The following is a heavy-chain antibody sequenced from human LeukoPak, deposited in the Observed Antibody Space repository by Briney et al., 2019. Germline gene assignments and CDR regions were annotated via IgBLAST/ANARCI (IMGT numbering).Heavy chain of an antibody. CDR3: TSGFRAFDI. CDR1: EFIFSSYN. V-gene: IGHV3-21*01. D-gene: IGHD5-18*01. J-gene: IGHJ3*02. Sequence: GGSLRLSCAASEFIFSSYNVNWVRQAPGKGLEWVSSITSSSNYIYYADSVKGRFTISRDNAKNSVFLQVNSLRDEDTAVHYCTSGFRAFDIWGQGTMVTVSS. CDR2: ITSSSNYI.